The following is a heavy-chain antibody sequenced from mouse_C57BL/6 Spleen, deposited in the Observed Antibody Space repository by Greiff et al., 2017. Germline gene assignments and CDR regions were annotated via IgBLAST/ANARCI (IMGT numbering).Heavy chain of an antibody. J-gene: IGHJ3*01. CDR1: GYTFTSYW. D-gene: IGHD2-1*01. CDR3: ASSIYYGNYLFAY. CDR2: IHPSDSDT. Sequence: QVQLKQPGAELVKPGASVKVSCKASGYTFTSYWMHWVKQRPGQGLEWIGRIHPSDSDTNYNQKFKGKATLTVDKSSSTAYMQLSSLTSEDSAVYYCASSIYYGNYLFAYWGQGTLVTVSA. V-gene: IGHV1-74*01.